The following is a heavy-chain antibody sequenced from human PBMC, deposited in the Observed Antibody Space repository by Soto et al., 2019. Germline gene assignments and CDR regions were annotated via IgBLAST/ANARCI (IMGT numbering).Heavy chain of an antibody. Sequence: QVQLVQSGAEVKEPGASVRVSCKASGYTFTSHTLHWARQAPGQGLEWMGWIIVSNGSPRYAPQFQGRVTFGRDTSATTAYMKLSSLTSEDTAVYYCAREPEDGVPGDYWGQGTLVVVSS. CDR1: GYTFTSHT. CDR2: IIVSNGSP. CDR3: AREPEDGVPGDY. J-gene: IGHJ4*02. D-gene: IGHD3-3*01. V-gene: IGHV1-3*01.